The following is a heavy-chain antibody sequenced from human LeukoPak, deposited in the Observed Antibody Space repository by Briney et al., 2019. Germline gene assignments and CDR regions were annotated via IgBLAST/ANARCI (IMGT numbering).Heavy chain of an antibody. CDR1: GFTFPNYD. Sequence: QPGGSLRLSCAASGFTFPNYDMSWVRQAPGKGLEWVSTISDSGHDTSYADSVKGRFTISRDNSKNTLYLQMSSLRAEDTALYYCATGEYYFDFWGQGTLVTVSS. V-gene: IGHV3-23*01. CDR2: ISDSGHDT. CDR3: ATGEYYFDF. D-gene: IGHD3-16*01. J-gene: IGHJ4*02.